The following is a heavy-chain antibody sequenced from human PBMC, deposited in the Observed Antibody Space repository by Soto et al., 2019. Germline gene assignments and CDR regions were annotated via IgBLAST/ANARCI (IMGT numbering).Heavy chain of an antibody. V-gene: IGHV3-23*01. CDR3: AKGRVDYDFWSGYPPTGFDP. CDR1: GFTFSSYA. CDR2: ISGSGGST. Sequence: EVQLLESGGGLVQPGGSLRLSCAASGFTFSSYAMSWVRQAPGKGLEWVSAISGSGGSTYYADSVKGRFTISRDNSKNTLYLQMNSLIAEDTDVYYCAKGRVDYDFWSGYPPTGFDPWGQGTLVTVSS. D-gene: IGHD3-3*01. J-gene: IGHJ5*02.